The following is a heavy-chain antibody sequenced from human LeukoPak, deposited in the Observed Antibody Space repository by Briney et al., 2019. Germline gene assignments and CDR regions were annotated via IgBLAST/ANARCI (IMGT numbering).Heavy chain of an antibody. J-gene: IGHJ3*02. CDR3: ARGRFLDAFDI. Sequence: PSETLSLTCTVSGGSISSYYWSWIRQPPGKGLEWIGYIYYSGSTKYKPTLKSRVTISVDTSKNQFSLKLSSVTAADTAVYYCARGRFLDAFDIWGQGTMVTVSS. CDR1: GGSISSYY. CDR2: IYYSGST. D-gene: IGHD3-3*01. V-gene: IGHV4-59*01.